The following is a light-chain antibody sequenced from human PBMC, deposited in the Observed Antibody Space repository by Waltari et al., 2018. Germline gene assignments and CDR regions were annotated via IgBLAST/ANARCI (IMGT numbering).Light chain of an antibody. V-gene: IGKV1-5*03. Sequence: DIQMTQSPSTMYASVGDRVTVTYRTSQTIGTYLAWFQRKPGKAPKLLIYEASTLENGVPSRFSGRGSGTEFTLTISSLEPDDFATYYCQQYNSYWWTFGLGTKVEV. CDR3: QQYNSYWWT. J-gene: IGKJ1*01. CDR1: QTIGTY. CDR2: EAS.